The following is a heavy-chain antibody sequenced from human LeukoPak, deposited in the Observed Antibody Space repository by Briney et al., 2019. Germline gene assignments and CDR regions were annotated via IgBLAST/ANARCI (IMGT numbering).Heavy chain of an antibody. D-gene: IGHD2-15*01. V-gene: IGHV1-18*01. CDR2: ISAYNGNT. J-gene: IGHJ4*02. CDR3: ARVYCSGGSCYSDDY. CDR1: GYTFTSYG. Sequence: ASVKVSCKVSGYTFTSYGIGWVRQAPGQGLEWMGWISAYNGNTNYAQKLQGRVTMTTDTSTSTAYMELRSLRSDDTAVYYCARVYCSGGSCYSDDYWGQGTLVTVSS.